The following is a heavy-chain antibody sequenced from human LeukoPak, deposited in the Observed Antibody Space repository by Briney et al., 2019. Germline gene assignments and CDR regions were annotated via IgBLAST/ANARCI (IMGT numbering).Heavy chain of an antibody. CDR2: INPNSGGT. CDR1: GYTFTGYY. D-gene: IGHD3-3*01. CDR3: ARGGDFWSGYYGRGPGGWGYGMDV. J-gene: IGHJ6*02. V-gene: IGHV1-2*02. Sequence: ASVKVSCKASGYTFTGYYMHWVRQAPGQALEWMGWINPNSGGTNYAQKFQGRVTMTRDTSISTAYMELSRLRADDTAVYYCARGGDFWSGYYGRGPGGWGYGMDVWGQGTTVTVSS.